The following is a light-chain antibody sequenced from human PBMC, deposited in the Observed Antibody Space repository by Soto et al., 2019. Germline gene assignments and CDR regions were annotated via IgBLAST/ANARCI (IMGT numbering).Light chain of an antibody. CDR2: DAS. Sequence: IVLTQSPATLSLSPLERGTLSFMASQSVSSYLAWYQQKPGQAPRLLIYDASNRATGIPARFSGSGSGTDFTLTISSLEPEDFAVYYCQQRSNWPPTFGQGTKVDI. CDR1: QSVSSY. CDR3: QQRSNWPPT. V-gene: IGKV3-11*01. J-gene: IGKJ1*01.